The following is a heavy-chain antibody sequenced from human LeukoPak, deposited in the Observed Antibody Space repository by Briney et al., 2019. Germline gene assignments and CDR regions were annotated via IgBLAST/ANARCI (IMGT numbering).Heavy chain of an antibody. V-gene: IGHV4-61*01. CDR2: IYYSGST. Sequence: SETLSLTCTVSGGSISSSSYYCSWIRQPPGKGLEWIGSIYYSGSTSYSPSLKSRVTISVDTSKNQFSLKLNSVTAADTAVYYCARESANWRAFDIWGQGTMVSVSS. CDR3: ARESANWRAFDI. CDR1: GGSISSSSYY. J-gene: IGHJ3*02. D-gene: IGHD7-27*01.